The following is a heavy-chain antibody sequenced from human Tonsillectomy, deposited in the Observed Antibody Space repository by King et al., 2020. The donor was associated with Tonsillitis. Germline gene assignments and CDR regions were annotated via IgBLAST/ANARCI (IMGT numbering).Heavy chain of an antibody. J-gene: IGHJ3*02. Sequence: QLQESGPGLVKPSETLSLTCTVSGYSIGSDYYWGWIRQTPGMGLEWIGTVYHSGSTYYNPSLKSRVTISVDTSKNQFSLKLSSVTAADPAVYYCARVLSHTDAFDIWGQGTMVTVSS. CDR3: ARVLSHTDAFDI. V-gene: IGHV4-38-2*02. CDR2: VYHSGST. CDR1: GYSIGSDYY.